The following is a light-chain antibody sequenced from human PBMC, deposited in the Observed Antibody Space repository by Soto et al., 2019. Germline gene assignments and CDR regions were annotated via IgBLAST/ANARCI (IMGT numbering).Light chain of an antibody. Sequence: EIVLTQSPGTLSLSPGERATLSCRASQSIRSSSLAWYQQKPGQAPRLLIYGGSSRATGIPYRFSGGGSGTDFSLTISRLETEDFSVYYCHQYGSSPLSFGGGTKVEIK. J-gene: IGKJ4*01. CDR3: HQYGSSPLS. V-gene: IGKV3-20*01. CDR1: QSIRSSS. CDR2: GGS.